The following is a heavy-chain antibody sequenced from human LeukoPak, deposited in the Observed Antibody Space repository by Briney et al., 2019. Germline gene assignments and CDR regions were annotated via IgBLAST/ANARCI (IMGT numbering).Heavy chain of an antibody. D-gene: IGHD6-19*01. CDR2: MYYSGST. V-gene: IGHV4-59*01. CDR1: GGSTSSYY. J-gene: IGHJ4*02. Sequence: SETLSLTCTVSGGSTSSYYWSWIRQPPGKGLEWIGYMYYSGSTNYNPSLKSRVTISVDTSKNQFSLKLSSVTAADTAVYYCARLRRAGWLEYYFDYWGQGTLVTVSS. CDR3: ARLRRAGWLEYYFDY.